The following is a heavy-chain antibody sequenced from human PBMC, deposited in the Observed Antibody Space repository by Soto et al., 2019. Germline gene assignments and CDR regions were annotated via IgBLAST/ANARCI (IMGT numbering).Heavy chain of an antibody. D-gene: IGHD1-26*01. Sequence: GGSLRLSCAASGFTFSSYWMHWVRQAPGKGLVWVSRINSDGSSTSCADSVKGRFTISRDNAKNTLYLQMNSLRAEDTAVYYCARTSGGYYYYYGMDVWGQGTTVTVSS. CDR2: INSDGSST. CDR1: GFTFSSYW. J-gene: IGHJ6*02. CDR3: ARTSGGYYYYYGMDV. V-gene: IGHV3-74*01.